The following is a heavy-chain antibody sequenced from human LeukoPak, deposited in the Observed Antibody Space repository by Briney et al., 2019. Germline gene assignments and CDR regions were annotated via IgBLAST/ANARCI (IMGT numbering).Heavy chain of an antibody. D-gene: IGHD1-14*01. CDR1: GFTFSGHW. Sequence: GGSLRLSCAASGFTFSGHWMSWVRQAPGKGLEWVANINQGGSDEYYVDSVKGRFTISRDNANNLLYLQMNSLRGENTAVYYCTRDRSRAEDDWGQGTLVTVSS. CDR3: TRDRSRAEDD. J-gene: IGHJ4*02. CDR2: INQGGSDE. V-gene: IGHV3-7*01.